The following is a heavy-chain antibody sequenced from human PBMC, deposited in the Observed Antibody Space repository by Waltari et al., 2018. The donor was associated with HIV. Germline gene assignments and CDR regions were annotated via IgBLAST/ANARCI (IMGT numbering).Heavy chain of an antibody. CDR1: VGSFSTGMYF. J-gene: IGHJ6*02. V-gene: IGHV4-61*02. Sequence: QVQLQEPGPGLVRPSQTLSLTSTVLVGSFSTGMYFRGWIRQPAGKGLELIGRIYTIGNSGGNPTLQSGVSISVETAKNQFSLRLGSVTDAVAAVYYCARLPKATEYDDYGVDVWGQGTTVTVAS. CDR2: IYTIGNS. CDR3: ARLPKATEYDDYGVDV.